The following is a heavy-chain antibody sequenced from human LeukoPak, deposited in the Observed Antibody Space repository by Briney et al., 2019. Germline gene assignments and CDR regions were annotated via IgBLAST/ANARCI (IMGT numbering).Heavy chain of an antibody. CDR1: GFTFNSYA. CDR2: ISGSGGST. D-gene: IGHD1-7*01. CDR3: ASQIGTTGYYYYYMDV. V-gene: IGHV3-23*01. J-gene: IGHJ6*03. Sequence: PGGSLRLSCAASGFTFNSYAMSWVRQAPGKGLEWVSAISGSGGSTYYADSVKGRFTISRDNSKNTLYLQMNSLRAEDTAVNYCASQIGTTGYYYYYMDVWGKGTTVTVSS.